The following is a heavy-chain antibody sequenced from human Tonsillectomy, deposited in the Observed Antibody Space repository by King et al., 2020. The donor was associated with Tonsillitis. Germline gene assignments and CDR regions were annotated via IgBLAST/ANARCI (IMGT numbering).Heavy chain of an antibody. D-gene: IGHD3-22*01. CDR1: GYSFTRYW. J-gene: IGHJ3*02. Sequence: VQLVESGAEVKKPGESLKISCKGSGYSFTRYWIVWVRQMPGKGLEWLGIIYPGDSETRYSPSFQGQVTISADKSISTASLQWSRLKASDSAIYYCARYDSTGAGAFDIWGQGTMVTVPS. CDR2: IYPGDSET. CDR3: ARYDSTGAGAFDI. V-gene: IGHV5-51*01.